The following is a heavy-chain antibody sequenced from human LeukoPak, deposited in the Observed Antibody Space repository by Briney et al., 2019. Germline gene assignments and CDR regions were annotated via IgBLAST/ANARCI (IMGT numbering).Heavy chain of an antibody. CDR2: INPNRGGK. D-gene: IGHD3-22*01. J-gene: IGHJ4*02. CDR1: GYTFTGYY. V-gene: IGHV1-2*02. Sequence: ASVKVSCKASGYTFTGYYMHWVRQAPGQGLEGMGWINPNRGGKNYAQMFEGRITMIRDTSISTAYMELSRLRSDDTAVYYSARRVSGYNVYFDYWGQGTLVTASS. CDR3: ARRVSGYNVYFDY.